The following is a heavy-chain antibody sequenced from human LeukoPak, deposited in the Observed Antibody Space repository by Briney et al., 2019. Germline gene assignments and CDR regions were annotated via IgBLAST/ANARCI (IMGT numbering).Heavy chain of an antibody. CDR1: GFTVSSNY. CDR2: IYSGGST. CDR3: ARDSSSWGAAGMDV. V-gene: IGHV3-53*01. D-gene: IGHD6-13*01. Sequence: GGSLRLSCAASGFTVSSNYMSWVRQAPGKGLEWVSVIYSGGSTYYADSVKGRFTISRDNSKNTLYLQTNSLRAEDTAVYCCARDSSSWGAAGMDVWGQGTTVTVSS. J-gene: IGHJ6*02.